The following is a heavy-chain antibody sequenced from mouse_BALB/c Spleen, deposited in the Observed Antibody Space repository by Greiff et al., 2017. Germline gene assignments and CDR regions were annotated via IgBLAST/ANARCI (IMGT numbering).Heavy chain of an antibody. CDR1: GYTFTDYA. CDR2: ISTYYGDA. Sequence: VQLQQSGAELVRPGVSVKISCKGSGYTFTDYAMHWVKQSHAKSLEWIGVISTYYGDASYNQKFKGKATMTVDKSSSTAYMELARLTSEDSAIYYCARAITTVAAMDYWGQGTSVTVSS. CDR3: ARAITTVAAMDY. V-gene: IGHV1S137*01. D-gene: IGHD1-1*01. J-gene: IGHJ4*01.